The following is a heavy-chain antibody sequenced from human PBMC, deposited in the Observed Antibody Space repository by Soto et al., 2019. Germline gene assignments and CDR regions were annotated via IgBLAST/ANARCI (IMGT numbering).Heavy chain of an antibody. CDR3: AKKIMGYAAHSDARDV. CDR1: GFTFRNYG. D-gene: IGHD5-12*01. Sequence: QVHLVGSGGGMVQPGGSLRLSCTPSGFTFRNYGLLWVRQAPGKGLERVALISYDGDHKYYPDSARGRFTVSRDNFYNMRFLQMDSRTPEDTAVYYCAKKIMGYAAHSDARDVWGQRTTVSVS. J-gene: IGHJ6*02. CDR2: ISYDGDHK. V-gene: IGHV3-30*18.